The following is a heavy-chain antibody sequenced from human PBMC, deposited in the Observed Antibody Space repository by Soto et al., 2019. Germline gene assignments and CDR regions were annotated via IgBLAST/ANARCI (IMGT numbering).Heavy chain of an antibody. V-gene: IGHV3-74*01. Sequence: EVQLVESWGALVQPGGSLRLSCAASGFTFSNYWMYWVRQAPGKGLVWVSRLDSEGGNTLYAESVKGRFTISRDNARNTLYLQMDSLRGEDTAVYYCATDLGRVINSEMIINANHMGVGGKGTTVTVS. CDR1: GFTFSNYW. D-gene: IGHD3-16*02. CDR3: ATDLGRVINSEMIINANHMGV. J-gene: IGHJ6*03. CDR2: LDSEGGNT.